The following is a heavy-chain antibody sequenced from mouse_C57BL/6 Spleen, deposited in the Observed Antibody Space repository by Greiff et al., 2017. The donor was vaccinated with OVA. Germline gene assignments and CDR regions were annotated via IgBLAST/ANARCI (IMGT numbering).Heavy chain of an antibody. CDR3: AREGNLLGRDLYCDY. CDR2: INPSSGYT. V-gene: IGHV1-4*01. Sequence: QVQLQQSGAELARPGASVKMSCKASGYTFTSYTMHWVKQRPGQGLEWIGYINPSSGYTKYNQKFKDKATLTADKSSSTAYMQLSSLTSEDSAVYYCAREGNLLGRDLYCDYWGQGTTLTVSS. D-gene: IGHD4-1*01. J-gene: IGHJ2*01. CDR1: GYTFTSYT.